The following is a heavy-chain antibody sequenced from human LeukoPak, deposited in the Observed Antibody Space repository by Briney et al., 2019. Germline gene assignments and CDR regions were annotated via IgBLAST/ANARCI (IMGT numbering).Heavy chain of an antibody. J-gene: IGHJ4*02. D-gene: IGHD3-10*01. CDR1: GYTFTSYG. CDR3: ARLDYYGSGSYYNVGNDY. Sequence: ASVKVSCKASGYTFTSYGISWVRQAPGQGLEWMGWISAYNGNTNYAQKLRGRVTMTTDTSTSTAYMELRSLRSDDTAVYYCARLDYYGSGSYYNVGNDYWGQGTLVTVSS. CDR2: ISAYNGNT. V-gene: IGHV1-18*01.